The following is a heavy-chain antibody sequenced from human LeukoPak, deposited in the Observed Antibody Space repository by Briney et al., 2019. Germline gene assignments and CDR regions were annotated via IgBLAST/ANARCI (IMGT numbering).Heavy chain of an antibody. Sequence: GGSLRLSCAASGFTVSSNYMSWVRQAPGKGLEWVSVIYSGGSTYYADSVKGRFTISRDNSKNTLYLQMNSLRAEDTAVYYCAKAFLGYCSSTSCPNWFDPWGQGTLVTVSS. V-gene: IGHV3-66*01. J-gene: IGHJ5*02. CDR2: IYSGGST. CDR1: GFTVSSNY. CDR3: AKAFLGYCSSTSCPNWFDP. D-gene: IGHD2-2*01.